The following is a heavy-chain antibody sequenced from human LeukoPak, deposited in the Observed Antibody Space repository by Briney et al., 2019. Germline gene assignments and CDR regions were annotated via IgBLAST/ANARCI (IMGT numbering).Heavy chain of an antibody. V-gene: IGHV1-18*01. CDR1: GYTFTSYG. D-gene: IGHD6-13*01. CDR3: ASTYSSRSYNWFDP. J-gene: IGHJ5*02. Sequence: ASVKVSCKASGYTFTSYGISWVRQAPGQGLEWMGWISAYNGNTNYAQKLQGRVTMTTDTSTSTAYMELRSLRSDDTAVYYCASTYSSRSYNWFDPWGQGTLVTVSS. CDR2: ISAYNGNT.